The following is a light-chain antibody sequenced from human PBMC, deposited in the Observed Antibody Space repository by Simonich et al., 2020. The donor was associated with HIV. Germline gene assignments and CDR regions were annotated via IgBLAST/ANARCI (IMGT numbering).Light chain of an antibody. V-gene: IGKV1-8*01. CDR1: QGIRSY. CDR2: AAS. CDR3: QQYYSYPLT. Sequence: AIRMTQSPSSLSAYIGDRVPITCRASQGIRSYLAWYQKEAGKAPKLLIYAASTLQSGVPSRFSGSGSGTDFTLTISLQSEDSATYYCQQYYSYPLTFGGGTKLEIK. J-gene: IGKJ4*01.